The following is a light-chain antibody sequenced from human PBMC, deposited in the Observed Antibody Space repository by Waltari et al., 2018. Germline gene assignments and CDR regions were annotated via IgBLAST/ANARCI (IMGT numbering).Light chain of an antibody. CDR3: QQYYSSPTWT. J-gene: IGKJ1*01. V-gene: IGKV4-1*01. CDR2: WAS. CDR1: QSLLYTSNNKNY. Sequence: DIVMTQSPDSLALSLGERATINCKSSQSLLYTSNNKNYLAWYQQKPGQPPQLLIYWASTRESGVPDRFSGSGSGTDVTLTISSLQAEDVAGYYCQQYYSSPTWTFGQGTKVEIK.